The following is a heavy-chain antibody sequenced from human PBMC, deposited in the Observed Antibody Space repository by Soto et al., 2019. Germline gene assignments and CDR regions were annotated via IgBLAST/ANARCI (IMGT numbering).Heavy chain of an antibody. CDR1: GGSISSGGYY. CDR3: ARDSKLRYCSGGSCYSGIFDY. Sequence: KSSETLSLTCTVSGGSISSGGYYWSWIRQHPGKGLEWIGYIYYSGSTYYNPSLKSRVTISVDTSKNQFSLKLSSVTAADTAVYYCARDSKLRYCSGGSCYSGIFDYWGQGTLVTVSS. D-gene: IGHD2-15*01. J-gene: IGHJ4*02. V-gene: IGHV4-31*03. CDR2: IYYSGST.